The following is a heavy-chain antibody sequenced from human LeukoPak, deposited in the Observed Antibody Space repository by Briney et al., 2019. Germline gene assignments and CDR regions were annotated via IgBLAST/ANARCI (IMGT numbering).Heavy chain of an antibody. J-gene: IGHJ4*02. CDR1: GFTFSSYA. V-gene: IGHV3-30-3*01. Sequence: GRSLRLSCAASGFTFSSYAMHWVRQAPGKGLEWVAVISYDGSNKYYADSVKGRFTISRDNSKNTLYLQMNSLRAEDTAVYYCARDLRYYGSSGYYYGFDYWGQGTLVTVSS. CDR3: ARDLRYYGSSGYYYGFDY. CDR2: ISYDGSNK. D-gene: IGHD3-22*01.